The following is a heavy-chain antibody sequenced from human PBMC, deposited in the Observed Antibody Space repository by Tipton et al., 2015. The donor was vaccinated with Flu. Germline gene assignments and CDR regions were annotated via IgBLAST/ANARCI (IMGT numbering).Heavy chain of an antibody. D-gene: IGHD1-1*01. CDR1: GINVSTNY. V-gene: IGHV3-53*01. Sequence: SLRLSCAVSGINVSTNYMSWVRQAPGKGLEWVSTLYKRGSTYYADSVKGRFIISRDTSNNTVYLQMNGLRAEDTAEYFCAREMSHSDWTLDYYGMDVGGQGTTVTASS. CDR3: AREMSHSDWTLDYYGMDV. CDR2: LYKRGST. J-gene: IGHJ6*02.